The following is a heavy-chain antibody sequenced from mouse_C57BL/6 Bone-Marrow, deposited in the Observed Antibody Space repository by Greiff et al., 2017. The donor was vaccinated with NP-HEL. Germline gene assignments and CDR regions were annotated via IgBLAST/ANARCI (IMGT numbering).Heavy chain of an antibody. J-gene: IGHJ2*01. D-gene: IGHD1-1*01. CDR2: IDPETGGT. CDR3: TRSNYGSSPYYFDY. V-gene: IGHV1-15*01. CDR1: GYTFTDYE. Sequence: QVQLKQSGAELVRPGASVTLSCKASGYTFTDYEMHWVKQTPVQGLEWIGAIDPETGGTAYNQKFKGKAILTAAKSSSTAYMELRSLTSEDSAVYYCTRSNYGSSPYYFDYWGQGTTLTVSS.